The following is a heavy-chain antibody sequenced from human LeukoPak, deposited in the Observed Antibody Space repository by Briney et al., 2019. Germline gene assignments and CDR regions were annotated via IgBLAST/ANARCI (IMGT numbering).Heavy chain of an antibody. CDR1: GYTFTSYY. CDR3: AREPPLVGSTTPSEAFDI. J-gene: IGHJ3*02. Sequence: ASVKVSCKASGYTFTSYYIHWVRQAPGQGLEWMGIISPVGGGTTYAPRFQGLVTMTVDTSTTTVYMELSSLRSEDTAVYYCAREPPLVGSTTPSEAFDIWGQGTMVTVSS. D-gene: IGHD1-26*01. V-gene: IGHV1-46*01. CDR2: ISPVGGGT.